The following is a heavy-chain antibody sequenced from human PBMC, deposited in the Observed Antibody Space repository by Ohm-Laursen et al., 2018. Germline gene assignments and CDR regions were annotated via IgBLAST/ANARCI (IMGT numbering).Heavy chain of an antibody. Sequence: SLRLSCAASGFTFTDYGIHWVRQAPGKGLEWVALISYDGSSEFSADSVKGRFTISRDNSKNTLYLQMNSLRAEDTAMYYCAKDQSHGSMIAVLVTYGMDVWGQGTTVTVSS. CDR3: AKDQSHGSMIAVLVTYGMDV. D-gene: IGHD3-22*01. J-gene: IGHJ6*02. V-gene: IGHV3-30*18. CDR2: ISYDGSSE. CDR1: GFTFTDYG.